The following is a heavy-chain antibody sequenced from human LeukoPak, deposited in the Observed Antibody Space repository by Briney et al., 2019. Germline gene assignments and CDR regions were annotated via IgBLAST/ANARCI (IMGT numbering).Heavy chain of an antibody. V-gene: IGHV4-39*07. CDR2: IYYSRST. D-gene: IGHD2-2*02. CDR3: GSRDCSTTSCYTQGWFDP. J-gene: IGHJ5*02. CDR1: GGSISSNNYY. Sequence: SETLSLTCTVSGGSISSNNYYWGWIRQPPGKGPEWIGSIYYSRSTYYNPSLKSRVTISVDTSKNQFSLKLSSVTAADTAVYYCGSRDCSTTSCYTQGWFDPWGQGTLVTVSS.